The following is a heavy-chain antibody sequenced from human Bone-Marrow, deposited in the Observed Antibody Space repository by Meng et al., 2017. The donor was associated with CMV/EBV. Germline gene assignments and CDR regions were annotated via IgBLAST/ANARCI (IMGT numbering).Heavy chain of an antibody. CDR1: GFTFSSYG. J-gene: IGHJ4*01. V-gene: IGHV3-30*02. D-gene: IGHD3-22*01. Sequence: GGSLRLSCAASGFTFSSYGMHWVRQAPGKGLEWVAFIRYDGSNKYYADSVKGRFTISRDNSKNTLYLQMNSLRAEYTAVYYCAKDIGLHSSGYLDYWGQGTLVTVPS. CDR3: AKDIGLHSSGYLDY. CDR2: IRYDGSNK.